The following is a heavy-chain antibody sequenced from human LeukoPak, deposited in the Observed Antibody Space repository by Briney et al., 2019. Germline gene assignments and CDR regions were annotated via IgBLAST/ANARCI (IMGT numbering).Heavy chain of an antibody. CDR2: IYTSGST. J-gene: IGHJ5*02. CDR3: ARTLGLAVAGTGWFDP. CDR1: GGSISSYY. V-gene: IGHV4-4*07. D-gene: IGHD6-19*01. Sequence: SETLSLTCTVSGGSISSYYWSWIRQPAGKGLEWIGRIYTSGSTNYNPSLKGRVTMSVDTSKNQFSLKLSSVTAADTAVYYCARTLGLAVAGTGWFDPWGQGTLVTVSS.